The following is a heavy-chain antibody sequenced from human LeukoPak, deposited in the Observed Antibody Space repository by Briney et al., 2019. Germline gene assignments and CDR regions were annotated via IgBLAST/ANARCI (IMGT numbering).Heavy chain of an antibody. V-gene: IGHV4-39*01. CDR3: ARRGIAAVPPDH. D-gene: IGHD6-13*01. J-gene: IGHJ4*02. CDR1: GGSISSSSYY. Sequence: SETLSLTCTVSGGSISSSSYYWGWIRQPPGKGLEWIGSIYYSGSTYYNPSLKSRVTISVDTSKNQFSLKLSSVTAADTAVYYSARRGIAAVPPDHWGQETLATVSS. CDR2: IYYSGST.